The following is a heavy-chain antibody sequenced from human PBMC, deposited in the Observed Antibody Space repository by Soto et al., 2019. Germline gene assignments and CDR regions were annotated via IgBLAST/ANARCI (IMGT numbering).Heavy chain of an antibody. CDR2: ISYDGSNK. CDR3: ARDLGYGDLLLDY. CDR1: GFTFSSYA. V-gene: IGHV3-30-3*01. J-gene: IGHJ4*02. Sequence: PGGSLRLSCAASGFTFSSYAMHWVRQAPGKGLERVAVISYDGSNKYYADTVKGRFTISRDNSKNTLYLQMNSLRAEDTAVYYCARDLGYGDLLLDYWGQGTLVTVSS. D-gene: IGHD4-17*01.